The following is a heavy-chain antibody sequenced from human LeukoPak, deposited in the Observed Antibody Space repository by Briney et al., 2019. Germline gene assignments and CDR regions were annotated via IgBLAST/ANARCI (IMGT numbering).Heavy chain of an antibody. Sequence: SETLSLTCTVSGGSISSSSYYWGWIRQPPAKGLECIGNINYSGSTYYNPSVKSRVTLSVDVSKNRFSLNLTSVTAADTALYFCARTHFDSLGWFDPWGQGIQVIVSS. CDR3: ARTHFDSLGWFDP. CDR2: INYSGST. V-gene: IGHV4-39*07. CDR1: GGSISSSSYY. D-gene: IGHD3-9*01. J-gene: IGHJ5*02.